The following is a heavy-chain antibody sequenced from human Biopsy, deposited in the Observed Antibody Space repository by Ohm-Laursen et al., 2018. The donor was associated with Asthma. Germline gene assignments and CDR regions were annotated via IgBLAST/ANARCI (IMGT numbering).Heavy chain of an antibody. V-gene: IGHV1-69*13. CDR2: LIPDLGSA. CDR3: ARGYSGSDRIVYYYSGMEV. D-gene: IGHD5-12*01. CDR1: GDSLGSFINYA. Sequence: SVKVSCKVSGDSLGSFINYAISWVRQAPRQGLEWMGGLIPDLGSADYAQMFEGRVTITADESTSTAYMELSSLRSEDTAVYYCARGYSGSDRIVYYYSGMEVWGQGTTVTVSS. J-gene: IGHJ6*02.